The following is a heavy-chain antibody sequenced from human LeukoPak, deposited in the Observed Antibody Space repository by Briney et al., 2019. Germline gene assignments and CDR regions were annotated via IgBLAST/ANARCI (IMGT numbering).Heavy chain of an antibody. CDR3: ARRMLSYYFDY. CDR2: IYYSGST. J-gene: IGHJ4*02. V-gene: IGHV4-39*07. Sequence: SETLSLTCTVSGGSISSSSYYWGWIRQPPGKGLEWIGSIYYSGSTYYNPSLKSRVTISVDTSKNQFSLKLSSVTAADTAVYYCARRMLSYYFDYWGQGTLVTVSS. CDR1: GGSISSSSYY. D-gene: IGHD2-8*01.